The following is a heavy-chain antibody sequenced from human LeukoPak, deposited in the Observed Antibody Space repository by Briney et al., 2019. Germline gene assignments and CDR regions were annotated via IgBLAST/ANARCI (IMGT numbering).Heavy chain of an antibody. V-gene: IGHV4-61*05. D-gene: IGHD6-13*01. CDR2: IYYSGST. CDR3: ARDLTLAAAGEN. Sequence: SETLSLTCTVSGGSISNSDYYWGWIRQPPGKGLEWIGYIYYSGSTNYNPSLKSRVTMSVDTSKNQFSLKLSSVTAADTAVYYCARDLTLAAAGENWGQGTLVTVSS. J-gene: IGHJ4*02. CDR1: GGSISNSDYY.